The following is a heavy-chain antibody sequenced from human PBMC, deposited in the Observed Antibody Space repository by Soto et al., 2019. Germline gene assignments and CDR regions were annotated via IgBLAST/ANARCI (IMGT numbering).Heavy chain of an antibody. CDR3: ARESVLMVYDYFDY. CDR2: ISYDGSNK. Sequence: QVQLVESGGGVVQPGRSLRLSCAASGFTFSSYAMHWVRQAPGKGLEWVAVISYDGSNKYYADSVKGRFTISRDNSKNTLYLQTNSLRAEDTAVYYCARESVLMVYDYFDYWGQGTLVTVSS. D-gene: IGHD2-8*01. J-gene: IGHJ4*02. CDR1: GFTFSSYA. V-gene: IGHV3-30-3*01.